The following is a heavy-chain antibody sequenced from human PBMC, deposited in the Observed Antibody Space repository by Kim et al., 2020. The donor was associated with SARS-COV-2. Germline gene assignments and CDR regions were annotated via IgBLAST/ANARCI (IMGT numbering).Heavy chain of an antibody. CDR2: ISFDAKKK. D-gene: IGHD4-17*01. J-gene: IGHJ4*02. CDR3: AKPVTTVVTAFAS. CDR1: GFAFANYG. V-gene: IGHV3-30*18. Sequence: GGSLRLSCAPSGFAFANYGMHWLRQAPGKGLEWVATISFDAKKKFYAESVKGRFTISRDNSRHTLSLEMNSLTADDTAVYYCAKPVTTVVTAFASWGQGTLVTVSS.